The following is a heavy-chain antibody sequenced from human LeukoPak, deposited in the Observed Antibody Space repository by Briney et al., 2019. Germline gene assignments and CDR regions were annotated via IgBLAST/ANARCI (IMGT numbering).Heavy chain of an antibody. D-gene: IGHD3-10*01. V-gene: IGHV3-23*01. CDR1: GFTFSSYA. CDR2: ISGSGGST. Sequence: GGSLTLSCAASGFTFSSYAMSWVRQAPGKGLEWVSAISGSGGSTYYADSVKGRFTISRDNSKNTLYLQMNSLRAEDTAVYYCAKMVRGVHYYFDYWGQGTLVTVSS. CDR3: AKMVRGVHYYFDY. J-gene: IGHJ4*02.